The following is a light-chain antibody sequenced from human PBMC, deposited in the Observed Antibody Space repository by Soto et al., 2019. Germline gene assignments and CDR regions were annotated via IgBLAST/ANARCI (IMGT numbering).Light chain of an antibody. CDR3: NSYTSSRTYV. V-gene: IGLV2-14*01. CDR2: DVS. CDR1: SSDVGGYNY. Sequence: SALTQPASVSGSPGQSITISCTGTSSDVGGYNYVSWYQQHPGKAPKLMIYDVSNRPSGVSNRFSGSKSGNTASLTISGLQAEDEADYYCNSYTSSRTYVFGTGTKLTVL. J-gene: IGLJ1*01.